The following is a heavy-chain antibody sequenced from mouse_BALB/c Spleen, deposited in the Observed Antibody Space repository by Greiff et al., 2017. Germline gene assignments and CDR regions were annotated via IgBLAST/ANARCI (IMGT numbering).Heavy chain of an antibody. CDR2: INPSNGRT. CDR1: GYTFTSYW. V-gene: IGHV1S81*02. J-gene: IGHJ3*01. D-gene: IGHD2-1*01. CDR3: ARGGDGNTFAY. Sequence: QVQLQQPGAELVKPGASVKLSCKASGYTFTSYWMHWVKQRPGQGLEWIGEINPSNGRTNYNEKFKSKATLTVDKSSSTAYMQLSSLTSEDSAVYYCARGGDGNTFAYWGQGTLVTDSA.